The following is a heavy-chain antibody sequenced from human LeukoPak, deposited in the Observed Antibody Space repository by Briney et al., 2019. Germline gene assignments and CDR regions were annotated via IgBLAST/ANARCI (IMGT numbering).Heavy chain of an antibody. D-gene: IGHD5-12*01. Sequence: SETLSLTCAVYGGSFTDYYWSWIRRTPGEGLEWIGEINHSGYTNYNPSLKNRVSVSVDTSKNQFSLKLRSVTAADTAVYYCARGQYTGYPTHWGQGTLVTVSS. CDR3: ARGQYTGYPTH. V-gene: IGHV4-34*01. CDR2: INHSGYT. CDR1: GGSFTDYY. J-gene: IGHJ4*02.